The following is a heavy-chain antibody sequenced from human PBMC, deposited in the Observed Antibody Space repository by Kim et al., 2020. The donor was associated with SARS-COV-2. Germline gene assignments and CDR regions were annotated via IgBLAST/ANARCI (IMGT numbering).Heavy chain of an antibody. CDR1: GYSFTSYW. CDR2: IYPGDSDT. Sequence: GESLKISCKGSGYSFTSYWIGWVRQMPGKGLEWMGIIYPGDSDTRYSPSFQGQVTISADKSISTAYLQWSSLKASDTAMYYCARAIGYCSGGSCYGGDFDYWGQGTLVTVSS. J-gene: IGHJ4*02. CDR3: ARAIGYCSGGSCYGGDFDY. D-gene: IGHD2-15*01. V-gene: IGHV5-51*01.